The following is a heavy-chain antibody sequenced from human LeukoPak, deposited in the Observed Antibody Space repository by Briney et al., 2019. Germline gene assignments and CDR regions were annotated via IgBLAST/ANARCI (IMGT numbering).Heavy chain of an antibody. CDR1: GLTFNSYW. V-gene: IGHV3-7*01. CDR3: VRCGGRRWLAWGAFGV. J-gene: IGHJ3*01. CDR2: IKQDGSEK. Sequence: GGSLRLSCTASGLTFNSYWMTWVRQAPGKGLEWVANIKQDGSEKYYLDSVKGRFTISRDNANKSLYLQMNGLGVEDTAVYYCVRCGGRRWLAWGAFGVWGQGTMVSVSS. D-gene: IGHD6-19*01.